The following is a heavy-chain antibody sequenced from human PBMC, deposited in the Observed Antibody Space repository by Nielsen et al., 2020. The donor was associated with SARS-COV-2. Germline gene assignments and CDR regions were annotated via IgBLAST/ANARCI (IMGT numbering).Heavy chain of an antibody. D-gene: IGHD3-10*01. J-gene: IGHJ5*02. Sequence: SETLSLTCTVSGDSISSYRWSWIRQPPGQGLEWIGYIYYGGSTKYNPSLEGRVTISLDTSKNQFSLKLTSVTVADTAVYYCARGQAYGSGTYHNPMWFDPWGQGTLVTVSS. CDR3: ARGQAYGSGTYHNPMWFDP. V-gene: IGHV4-59*08. CDR2: IYYGGST. CDR1: GDSISSYR.